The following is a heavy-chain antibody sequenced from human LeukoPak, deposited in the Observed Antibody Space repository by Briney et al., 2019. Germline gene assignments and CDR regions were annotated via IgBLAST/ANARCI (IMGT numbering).Heavy chain of an antibody. CDR2: MNPNSGNT. D-gene: IGHD2-2*01. Sequence: ASVKVSFKASGYTFTSYDINWVRHATGQGLEWMGWMNPNSGNTGYAQKVQGRVTMTRNTSISTAYMELSSLRSEDTAVYYCAREGVCSSTSCYDYWGQGTLVTVSS. J-gene: IGHJ4*02. V-gene: IGHV1-8*01. CDR3: AREGVCSSTSCYDY. CDR1: GYTFTSYD.